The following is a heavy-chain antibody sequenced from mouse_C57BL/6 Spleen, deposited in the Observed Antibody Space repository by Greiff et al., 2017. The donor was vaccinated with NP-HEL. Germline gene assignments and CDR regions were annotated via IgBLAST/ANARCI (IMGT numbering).Heavy chain of an antibody. CDR3: VRHDPITTVVATDWYFDV. D-gene: IGHD1-1*01. CDR2: IRSKSNNYAT. Sequence: EVQGVESGGGLVQPKGSLKLSCAASGFSFNTYAMNWVRQAPGKGLEWVARIRSKSNNYATYYADSVKDRFTISRDDSESMLYLQMNNLKTEDTAMYYCVRHDPITTVVATDWYFDVWGTGTTVTVSS. CDR1: GFSFNTYA. V-gene: IGHV10-1*01. J-gene: IGHJ1*03.